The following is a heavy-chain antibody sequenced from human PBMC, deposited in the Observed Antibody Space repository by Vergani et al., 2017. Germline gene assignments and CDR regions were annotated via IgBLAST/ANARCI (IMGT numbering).Heavy chain of an antibody. Sequence: EVQLVESGGGLGQPGGSLRLSCAASGFTFSSHWMHWVRQAPGKGLVWVSRINSGGTSTSYADPVKGRFTLSRDNSQNTLYLQMDSLTAEDTAIYFCVNGYYYEQICLAGLDYWGQGTLVTVSS. CDR3: VNGYYYEQICLAGLDY. D-gene: IGHD3-10*01. CDR2: INSGGTST. J-gene: IGHJ4*02. V-gene: IGHV3-74*01. CDR1: GFTFSSHW.